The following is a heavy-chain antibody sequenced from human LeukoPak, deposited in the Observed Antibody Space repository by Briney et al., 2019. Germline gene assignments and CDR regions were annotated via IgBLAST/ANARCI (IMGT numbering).Heavy chain of an antibody. D-gene: IGHD2-2*01. CDR3: AKRDIVVVPGAIVGWFDP. J-gene: IGHJ5*02. Sequence: GGSLSLLCTPCGLPFSRYAMRWLRQAPGKGGEGVSAISGREGGTLYAHSVKGRFTISRDNSKNTLYLQMNSLRAEDTAVYYCAKRDIVVVPGAIVGWFDPWGQGTLVTVSS. CDR1: GLPFSRYA. CDR2: ISGREGGT. V-gene: IGHV3-23*01.